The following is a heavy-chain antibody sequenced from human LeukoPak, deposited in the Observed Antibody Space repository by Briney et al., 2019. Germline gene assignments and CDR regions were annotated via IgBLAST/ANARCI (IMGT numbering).Heavy chain of an antibody. Sequence: SEALSLTCTGSGGSISSGDNYWSWIRQPPGKGLEWIGYIYYSGRTYYNPSLKSRVTISVDTSKNQFSLKLRSVTAADTAVYSCARGGYSSSWAAFDIWGQGTMVTVSS. J-gene: IGHJ3*02. V-gene: IGHV4-30-4*01. CDR3: ARGGYSSSWAAFDI. CDR2: IYYSGRT. D-gene: IGHD6-13*01. CDR1: GGSISSGDNY.